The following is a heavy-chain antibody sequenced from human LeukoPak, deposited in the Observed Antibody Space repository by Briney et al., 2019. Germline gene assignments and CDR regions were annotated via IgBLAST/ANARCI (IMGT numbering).Heavy chain of an antibody. CDR3: ARGLVPGFLDY. CDR1: GFTFSSSW. CDR2: INSDESIT. V-gene: IGHV3-74*01. Sequence: GGSLRLSCAASGFTFSSSWMYWVRQAPGKGLVWVSRINSDESITTYADSVKGRYTISRDNAKNTLYLQMNSLRAEDTAVYYCARGLVPGFLDYWGQGTPVTVSS. J-gene: IGHJ4*02. D-gene: IGHD4-11*01.